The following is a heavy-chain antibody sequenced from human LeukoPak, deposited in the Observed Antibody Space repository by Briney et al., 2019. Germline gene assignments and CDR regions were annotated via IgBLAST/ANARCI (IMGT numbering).Heavy chain of an antibody. CDR1: GFTFSSYA. Sequence: GGSLRLSCSASGFTFSSYAMHWVRQAQGKGLESVSAISSNGGSTYYADSVKGRFTISRDNSKNTLYLQMNSLRVEDTAVYYCAKEVGTFTLDYWGQGTLVTVSS. CDR3: AKEVGTFTLDY. D-gene: IGHD1-26*01. CDR2: ISSNGGST. V-gene: IGHV3-64*04. J-gene: IGHJ4*02.